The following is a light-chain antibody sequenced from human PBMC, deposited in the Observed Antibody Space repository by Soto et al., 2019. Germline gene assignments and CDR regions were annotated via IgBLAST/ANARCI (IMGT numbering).Light chain of an antibody. CDR2: EVN. Sequence: QSALTQPASVSGSPGQSITFSCTGTSSDVGGYNYVSWYQQHPGKAPKLMIYEVNNRPSGVSNRFSGSKSGNTASLTISGLQAEDAADYYCSSYTISTLYVFGSGTKVAVL. V-gene: IGLV2-14*01. J-gene: IGLJ1*01. CDR1: SSDVGGYNY. CDR3: SSYTISTLYV.